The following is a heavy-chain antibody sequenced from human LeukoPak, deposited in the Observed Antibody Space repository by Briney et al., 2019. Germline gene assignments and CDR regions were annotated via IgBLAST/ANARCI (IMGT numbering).Heavy chain of an antibody. V-gene: IGHV4-4*07. D-gene: IGHD2-15*01. Sequence: SETLSLTCTVSGGSISSYYWSWIRQPAGKGLEWIGRIYTSGSTNYNPSLKSRVTISVDTSKNQFSLKLSSVTAADTAVYYCARDTDRYCSGGSCYKVMDVWGKGTTVTVSS. CDR2: IYTSGST. J-gene: IGHJ6*03. CDR1: GGSISSYY. CDR3: ARDTDRYCSGGSCYKVMDV.